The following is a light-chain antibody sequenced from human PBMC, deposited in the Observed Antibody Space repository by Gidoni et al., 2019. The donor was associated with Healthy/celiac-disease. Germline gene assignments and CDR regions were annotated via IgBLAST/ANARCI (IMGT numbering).Light chain of an antibody. CDR2: EFI. J-gene: IGLJ1*01. CDR1: SSDVGGYSY. Sequence: QSALTQPASVSGSPGQSITISCTGTSSDVGGYSYVSWYQQHPGKAPKLIIYEFINRPSGVSNRFSGSKSGNTASLTISGLQAEDEADYYCSSYTSSSILYVFGTGTKVTVL. V-gene: IGLV2-14*01. CDR3: SSYTSSSILYV.